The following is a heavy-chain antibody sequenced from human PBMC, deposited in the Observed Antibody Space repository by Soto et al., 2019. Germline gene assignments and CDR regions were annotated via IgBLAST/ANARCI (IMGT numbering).Heavy chain of an antibody. CDR3: ATGYCSGGSCPVSMDV. D-gene: IGHD2-15*01. J-gene: IGHJ6*04. V-gene: IGHV1-24*01. CDR2: FDPEDGGT. CDR1: GYTLTGFS. Sequence: ASVKVSCKVSGYTLTGFSMHWVRQAPGKGLEWMGGFDPEDGGTIYAQKLQGRVTMTEDTSTDTAYMELSSLRSEDTAVYYCATGYCSGGSCPVSMDVWGKGTTVTVPQ.